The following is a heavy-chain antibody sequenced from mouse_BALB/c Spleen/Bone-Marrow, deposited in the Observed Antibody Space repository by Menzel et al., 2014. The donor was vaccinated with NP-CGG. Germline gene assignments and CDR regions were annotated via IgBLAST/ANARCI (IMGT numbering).Heavy chain of an antibody. D-gene: IGHD1-2*01. Sequence: DVKLVESGGGSVKPGGSLKLSCAASGFTFSSYAMSWVRQTPEKRLEWVASISSGGSTYYPDSVKGRFTISRDNARNILYLQMSSLRSEDTAMYYCASPLYYGRHYYAMDYWGQGTSVTVSS. V-gene: IGHV5-6-5*01. CDR2: ISSGGST. J-gene: IGHJ4*01. CDR3: ASPLYYGRHYYAMDY. CDR1: GFTFSSYA.